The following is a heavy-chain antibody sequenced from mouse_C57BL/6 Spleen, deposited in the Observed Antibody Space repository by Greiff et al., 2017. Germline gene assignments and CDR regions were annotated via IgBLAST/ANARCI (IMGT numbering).Heavy chain of an antibody. CDR2: INPGSGGT. CDR3: AREDDYDGSWFAY. Sequence: QVQLKQSGAELVRPGTSVKVSCKASGYAFTNYLIEWVKQRPGQGLEWIGVINPGSGGTNYNEKFKGKATLTADKSSSTAYMQLSSLTSEDSAVYFCAREDDYDGSWFAYWGQGTLVTVSA. J-gene: IGHJ3*01. CDR1: GYAFTNYL. D-gene: IGHD2-4*01. V-gene: IGHV1-54*01.